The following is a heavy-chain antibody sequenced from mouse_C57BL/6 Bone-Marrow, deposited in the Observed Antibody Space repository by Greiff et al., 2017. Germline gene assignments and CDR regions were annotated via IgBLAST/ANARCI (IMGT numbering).Heavy chain of an antibody. CDR1: GFTFSDYG. D-gene: IGHD1-1*01. CDR2: ISNLAYSI. CDR3: ARHTVGSSHWYIDV. Sequence: EVKVVESGGGLVQPGGSLKLSCAASGFTFSDYGMAWVRQAPRKGPEWVAFISNLAYSIYYAETVTGRFTIARENAKNTLYLEMSRLRSEDTAMYYGARHTVGSSHWYIDVWGTGTTVTVSS. J-gene: IGHJ1*03. V-gene: IGHV5-15*01.